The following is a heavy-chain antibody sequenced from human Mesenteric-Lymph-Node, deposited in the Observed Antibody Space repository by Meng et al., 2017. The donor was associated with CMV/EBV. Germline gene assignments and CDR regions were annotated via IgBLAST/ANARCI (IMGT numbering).Heavy chain of an antibody. V-gene: IGHV3-7*01. D-gene: IGHD2-15*01. CDR3: ARHECSKSSCYDF. J-gene: IGHJ4*02. CDR1: GFIYSNYW. CDR2: INQDGSDK. Sequence: GESLKISCAASGFIYSNYWMTWVRQAPEKGLEWVAIINQDGSDKYYVDSVEGRFTVSRDNAKNSLYLQMNSLRGEDTAVYYCARHECSKSSCYDFWGQGSLVTVSS.